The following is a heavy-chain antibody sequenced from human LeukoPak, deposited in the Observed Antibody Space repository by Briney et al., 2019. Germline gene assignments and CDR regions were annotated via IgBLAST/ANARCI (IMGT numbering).Heavy chain of an antibody. D-gene: IGHD3-22*01. CDR1: GYTFTSYY. J-gene: IGHJ3*02. V-gene: IGHV1-46*01. CDR3: ATPGSSGYFEKKQDAFHI. Sequence: GASVKVSCKASGYTFTSYYIHWVRQAPGQGLEWMGKINPSGDSTNYAQKFQGRVTMTEDTSTDTAYMELSSLRSEDTAVYYCATPGSSGYFEKKQDAFHIWGQGTMVTVSS. CDR2: INPSGDST.